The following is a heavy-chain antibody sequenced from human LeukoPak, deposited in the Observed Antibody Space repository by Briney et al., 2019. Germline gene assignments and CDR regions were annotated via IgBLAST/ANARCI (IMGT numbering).Heavy chain of an antibody. CDR1: GGTFGSYA. Sequence: SVKVSCKASGGTFGSYAISWVRQAPGQGLEWMGGIIPIFGTANYAQKFQGRVTITTDESTSTAYMELSSLRSEDTAVYYCARESTVTIGFDYWGQGTLVTVSS. D-gene: IGHD4-17*01. J-gene: IGHJ4*02. CDR3: ARESTVTIGFDY. V-gene: IGHV1-69*05. CDR2: IIPIFGTA.